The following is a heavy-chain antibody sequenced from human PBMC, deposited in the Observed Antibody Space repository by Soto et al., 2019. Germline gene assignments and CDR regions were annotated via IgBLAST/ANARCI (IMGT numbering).Heavy chain of an antibody. J-gene: IGHJ6*02. CDR2: IYYSGST. CDR1: GGSISSSSYY. Sequence: KPSETLSLTCTVSGGSISSSSYYWGWIRQPPGKGLEWIGSIYYSGSTYYNPSLKSRVTISVDTSKNQFSLKLSSVTAADTAVYYCARHTHSNPYGGMDVWGQGTTVTVSS. CDR3: ARHTHSNPYGGMDV. D-gene: IGHD4-4*01. V-gene: IGHV4-39*01.